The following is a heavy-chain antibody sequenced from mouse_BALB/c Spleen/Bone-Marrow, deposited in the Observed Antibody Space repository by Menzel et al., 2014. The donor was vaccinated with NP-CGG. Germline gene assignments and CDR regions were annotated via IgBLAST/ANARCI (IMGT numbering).Heavy chain of an antibody. J-gene: IGHJ4*01. CDR2: ISTYSGNT. Sequence: LVESGPELVRPGVSVKISCKGSGYTFTDYAMHWVKQSHAKSLEWIGVISTYSGNTNYNQKFKGKATMTVDKSSSTAYMELAILTSEDSAIYYCARPRQLGLAFYAMDYWGQGTSVTVSS. CDR3: ARPRQLGLAFYAMDY. V-gene: IGHV1-67*01. D-gene: IGHD3-2*01. CDR1: GYTFTDYA.